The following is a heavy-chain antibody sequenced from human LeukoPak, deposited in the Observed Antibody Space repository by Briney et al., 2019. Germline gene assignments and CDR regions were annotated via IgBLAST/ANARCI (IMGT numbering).Heavy chain of an antibody. CDR1: GFTFSSYA. D-gene: IGHD1-14*01. CDR2: ISGSGDNT. CDR3: ARGGNEYYYYGMDV. Sequence: GGSLRLSCAASGFTFSSYAMSWVRQVPGKGLEWVSVISGSGDNTYYADSVKGRFTISRDNSKNMLYLQMNSLRAEDTAVYYCARGGNEYYYYGMDVWGQGTTVTVSS. J-gene: IGHJ6*02. V-gene: IGHV3-23*01.